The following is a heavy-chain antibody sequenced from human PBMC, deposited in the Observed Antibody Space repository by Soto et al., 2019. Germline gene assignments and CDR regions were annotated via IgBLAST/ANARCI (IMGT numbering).Heavy chain of an antibody. CDR2: ISFDSSNK. D-gene: IGHD5-18*01. V-gene: IGHV3-30*18. J-gene: IGHJ4*02. CDR1: GFTFGYYG. CDR3: VKSFFIYGYSEFDH. Sequence: QVHLVESGGGVVQPGRSLRLSCAASGFTFGYYGLHWVRQAPGKGLEWVAVISFDSSNKYYADSVRGRFTISRDNPKDTLFLQMNNLRPEDTAIYYCVKSFFIYGYSEFDHWGQGTLVTVSS.